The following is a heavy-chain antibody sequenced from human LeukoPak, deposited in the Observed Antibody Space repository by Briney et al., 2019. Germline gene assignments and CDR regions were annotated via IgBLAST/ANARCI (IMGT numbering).Heavy chain of an antibody. Sequence: GGSLRLSCAASGFTFSDHAMHWVRQAPGKGLEWVSAVGIAADTFFPGSVKGRFTISRENAKNSLYLQMNSLRVEDTAVYYCVRQKKSHGNFDYWGQGTLVTVSS. V-gene: IGHV3-13*01. D-gene: IGHD1-26*01. J-gene: IGHJ4*02. CDR3: VRQKKSHGNFDY. CDR1: GFTFSDHA. CDR2: VGIAADT.